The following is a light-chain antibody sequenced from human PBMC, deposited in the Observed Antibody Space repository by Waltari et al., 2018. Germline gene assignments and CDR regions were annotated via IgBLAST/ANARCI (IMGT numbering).Light chain of an antibody. Sequence: QLVLTQSPSASASLGASVNLTCTLSSGHRSYAIAWHQQQPEKGPRFLMKVNSDGSHTKGDGIPDRVSGSSSGAERYLTISGLQSEDEADYYCQTWGTGIQVFGGGTKLSV. CDR1: SGHRSYA. CDR2: VNSDGSH. CDR3: QTWGTGIQV. J-gene: IGLJ3*02. V-gene: IGLV4-69*01.